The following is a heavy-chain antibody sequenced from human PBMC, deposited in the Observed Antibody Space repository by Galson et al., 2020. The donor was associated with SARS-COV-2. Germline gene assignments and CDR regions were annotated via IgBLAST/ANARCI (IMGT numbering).Heavy chain of an antibody. Sequence: GESLKISCKGSGYSFTSYWISWVRQMPGKGLEWMGRIDPSDSYTNYSPAFQGHVTISADKSISTAYLQWSSLKASDTAMYYCARRGKLNGYTYPSGMDVWGQGTTVTVSS. CDR1: GYSFTSYW. J-gene: IGHJ6*02. D-gene: IGHD5-18*01. V-gene: IGHV5-10-1*01. CDR3: ARRGKLNGYTYPSGMDV. CDR2: IDPSDSYT.